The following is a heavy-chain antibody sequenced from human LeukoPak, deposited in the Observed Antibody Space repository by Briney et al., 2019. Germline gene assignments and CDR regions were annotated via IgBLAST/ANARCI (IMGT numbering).Heavy chain of an antibody. Sequence: SQTLSLTCAISGDSVSSNSAAWNWIRQSPSRGLEWLGRTYYRSKWYNDYAVSVKSRITINPDTSKNQFSLQLNSVTPEDTAVYYCARGRAWLQSSSEVGGFDPWGQGTLVTVSS. V-gene: IGHV6-1*01. CDR1: GDSVSSNSAA. J-gene: IGHJ5*02. CDR3: ARGRAWLQSSSEVGGFDP. D-gene: IGHD5-24*01. CDR2: TYYRSKWYN.